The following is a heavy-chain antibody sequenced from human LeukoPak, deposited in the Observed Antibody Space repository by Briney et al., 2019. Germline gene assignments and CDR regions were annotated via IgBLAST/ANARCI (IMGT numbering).Heavy chain of an antibody. CDR2: IKQDGSTK. V-gene: IGHV3-7*01. Sequence: PGGSLRLSCAASGFTFTNSWMAWVRQAPGKGQEWVANIKQDGSTKHYADSLKGRFTISRDNPKNSLYLQMNSLRADDTAVYYCARDTDGSLDHWGQGILVTVAS. CDR3: ARDTDGSLDH. CDR1: GFTFTNSW. J-gene: IGHJ4*02. D-gene: IGHD1-26*01.